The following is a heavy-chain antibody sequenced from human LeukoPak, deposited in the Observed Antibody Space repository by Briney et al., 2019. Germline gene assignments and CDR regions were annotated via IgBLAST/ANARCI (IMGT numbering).Heavy chain of an antibody. D-gene: IGHD5-12*01. V-gene: IGHV3-9*01. CDR3: AKYGPGGYVTDAFDI. CDR1: GFTFDDYA. J-gene: IGHJ3*02. CDR2: ISWNSGSI. Sequence: SLLLSCAASGFTFDDYAMHWVRQAPGKGLEWVSGISWNSGSIGYADSVKGRFTISRDNAKNTLYLQMNSLRAEDTAVYYCAKYGPGGYVTDAFDIWGQGTMVTVSS.